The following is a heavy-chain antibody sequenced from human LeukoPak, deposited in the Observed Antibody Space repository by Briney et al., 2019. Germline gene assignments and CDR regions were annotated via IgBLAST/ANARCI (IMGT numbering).Heavy chain of an antibody. CDR1: GGSFSGYY. J-gene: IGHJ4*02. V-gene: IGHV4-34*01. Sequence: SETLSLTCAVYGGSFSGYYWSWIRQPPGKGLEWIGEINHSGSTNYNPSLESRVTISVDTSKNQFSLKLSSVTAADTAVYYCARGPRYYYGLGSYYNSWGQGTLVTVSS. D-gene: IGHD3-10*01. CDR3: ARGPRYYYGLGSYYNS. CDR2: INHSGST.